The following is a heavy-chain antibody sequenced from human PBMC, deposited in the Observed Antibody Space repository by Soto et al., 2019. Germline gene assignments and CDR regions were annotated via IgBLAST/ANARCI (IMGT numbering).Heavy chain of an antibody. CDR2: ISSSSSTI. Sequence: GGSLRLSCAASGFPFSSYSMNWVRQAPGKGLEWVSYISSSSSTIYYADSVKGRLTISRDNAKNSLYLQMNSLRDEDTAVYYCARTDYGDYESLDYWGQGTLVTVSS. CDR1: GFPFSSYS. J-gene: IGHJ4*02. D-gene: IGHD4-17*01. CDR3: ARTDYGDYESLDY. V-gene: IGHV3-48*02.